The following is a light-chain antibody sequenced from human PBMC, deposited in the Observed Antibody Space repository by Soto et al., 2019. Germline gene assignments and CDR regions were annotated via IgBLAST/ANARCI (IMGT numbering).Light chain of an antibody. CDR3: QQYGYSPRT. CDR1: QGIGDT. V-gene: IGKV3-20*01. Sequence: EVVMRQSPATLSVSPGEGATLSCRASQGIGDTLAWYQHKPGQTPRLLIYGASSRATGIPDRFSGSGSGTDFTLTISSLDPEDFAVYFCQQYGYSPRTFGQGTTVDIX. J-gene: IGKJ1*01. CDR2: GAS.